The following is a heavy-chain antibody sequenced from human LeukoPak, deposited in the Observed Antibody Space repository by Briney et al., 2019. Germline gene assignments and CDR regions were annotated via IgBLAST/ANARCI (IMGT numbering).Heavy chain of an antibody. J-gene: IGHJ5*02. CDR3: AREEAAAGNLYNWFDP. V-gene: IGHV1-2*02. D-gene: IGHD6-13*01. CDR1: GYTFTGYY. CDR2: INPNSGGT. Sequence: GASVKVSCKASGYTFTGYYMHWVRQAPGQGLEWMGWINPNSGGTNYAQKFRGRATMTRDTSISTAYMELSRLRSDDTAVYYCAREEAAAGNLYNWFDPWGQGTLVTVSS.